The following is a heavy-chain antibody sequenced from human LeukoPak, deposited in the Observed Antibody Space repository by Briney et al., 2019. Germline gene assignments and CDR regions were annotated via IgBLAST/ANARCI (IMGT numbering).Heavy chain of an antibody. D-gene: IGHD3-10*01. Sequence: GESLHSPCKGSGYSFTSYWIGWVRQMPGKGLEWMGIIYPGDSDTRYSPSFQGQVTISADKSISTAYLQWSSLKASDTAMYYCARPSYGSGSYGGSFDYWGQGTLVTVSS. CDR1: GYSFTSYW. CDR3: ARPSYGSGSYGGSFDY. J-gene: IGHJ4*02. V-gene: IGHV5-51*01. CDR2: IYPGDSDT.